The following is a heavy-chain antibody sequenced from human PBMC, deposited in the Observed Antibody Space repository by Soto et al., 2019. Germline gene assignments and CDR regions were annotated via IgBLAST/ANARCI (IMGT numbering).Heavy chain of an antibody. Sequence: PSETLSLTCTVSGGSISSYYWSWIRQPPGKGLEWIGYIYYSGSTNYNPSLKSRVTISVDTSKNQFSLKLSSVTAADTAVYYCARGGQGQRTQGGMDVWGQGTTVTVSS. V-gene: IGHV4-59*01. J-gene: IGHJ6*02. CDR3: ARGGQGQRTQGGMDV. CDR2: IYYSGST. CDR1: GGSISSYY.